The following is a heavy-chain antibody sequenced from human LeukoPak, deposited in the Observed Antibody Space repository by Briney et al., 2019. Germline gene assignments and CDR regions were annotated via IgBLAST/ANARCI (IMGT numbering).Heavy chain of an antibody. CDR1: GFIVSSYS. Sequence: GGSLRLSCSASGFIVSSYSMNWVRQAPGKGLEWVSSISSSSSYIYYADSVKGRFTISRDNAKNSLYLQMNSLRAEDTAVYYCARAPGSGRHYYYYYMDVWGKGTTVTVSS. V-gene: IGHV3-21*01. CDR2: ISSSSSYI. CDR3: ARAPGSGRHYYYYYMDV. J-gene: IGHJ6*03. D-gene: IGHD3-10*01.